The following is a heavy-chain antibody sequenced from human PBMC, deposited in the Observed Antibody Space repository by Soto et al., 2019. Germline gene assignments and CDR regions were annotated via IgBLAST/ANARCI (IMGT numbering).Heavy chain of an antibody. CDR1: GGSISSHY. V-gene: IGHV4-59*11. J-gene: IGHJ6*02. Sequence: QVQLQESGPGLVKPSETLSLTCIVSGGSISSHYWSWIRQPPGKGLEWIGYIHDSGSTNYNPSLKSRVTISVDTSKNQFSLKVTSVIAADTAVYYCARDSEVEVTGGYYGMDVWGQGTTVTVSS. D-gene: IGHD2-21*02. CDR2: IHDSGST. CDR3: ARDSEVEVTGGYYGMDV.